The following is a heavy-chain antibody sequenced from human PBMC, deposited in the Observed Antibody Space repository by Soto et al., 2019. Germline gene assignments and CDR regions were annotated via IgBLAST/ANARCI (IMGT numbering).Heavy chain of an antibody. D-gene: IGHD6-19*01. CDR2: ITSDTKTI. CDR1: GFTFSVYS. Sequence: EVQLVESGGDLVQRGWSLRLSCVASGFTFSVYSMNWVRQAPGKGLEWFSYITSDTKTIKYADSVTGRFTISRDNAKNSVYLQMNSLRDEDTAVYYCARSVEGHFDYWGQGTVVTFSS. V-gene: IGHV3-48*02. CDR3: ARSVEGHFDY. J-gene: IGHJ4*02.